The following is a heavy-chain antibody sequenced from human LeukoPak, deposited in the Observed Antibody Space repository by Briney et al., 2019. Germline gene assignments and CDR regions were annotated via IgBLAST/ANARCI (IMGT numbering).Heavy chain of an antibody. CDR3: ARGTQLLYLFDY. D-gene: IGHD2-2*02. J-gene: IGHJ4*02. CDR1: GFTVSSNY. Sequence: GGSLRLSCAASGFTVSSNYMSWVRQAPGKGLEWVSVIYSGGSTYYADSVKGRFTISRDNSKNTLYLQMNSLRAEDTAVYYCARGTQLLYLFDYWGQGTLVTVSS. V-gene: IGHV3-53*01. CDR2: IYSGGST.